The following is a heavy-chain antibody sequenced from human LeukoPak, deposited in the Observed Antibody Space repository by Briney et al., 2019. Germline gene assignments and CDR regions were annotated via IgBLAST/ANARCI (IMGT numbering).Heavy chain of an antibody. D-gene: IGHD2-15*01. CDR1: GGSISSSNYY. V-gene: IGHV4-39*07. Sequence: SETLSLTCTVSGGSISSSNYYWGWVRQSPGKGLEWIGSISYSGTSYYNPSLKSRVAISVDTSKNQFSLNLSSVTAADTAVYYCARDELGGCFDYWGQGTLVTVSS. CDR3: ARDELGGCFDY. J-gene: IGHJ4*02. CDR2: ISYSGTS.